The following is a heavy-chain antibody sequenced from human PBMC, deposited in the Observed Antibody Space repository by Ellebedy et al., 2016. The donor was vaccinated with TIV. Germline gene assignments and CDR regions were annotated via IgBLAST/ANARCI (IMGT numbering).Heavy chain of an antibody. D-gene: IGHD3-10*01. V-gene: IGHV5-51*01. CDR3: ATLPRGIGYFEY. Sequence: GESLKISCKDPGPTFTSYWIGWVRQMPGKGLEWVGIVYPGDSDARYSPSFEGQVTISADKSISTAYLQWSSLKASDTAMYYCATLPRGIGYFEYWGQGTLVTVTS. CDR2: VYPGDSDA. CDR1: GPTFTSYW. J-gene: IGHJ4*02.